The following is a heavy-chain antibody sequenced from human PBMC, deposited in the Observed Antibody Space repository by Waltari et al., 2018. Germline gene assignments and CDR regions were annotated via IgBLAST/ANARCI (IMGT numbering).Heavy chain of an antibody. Sequence: QVQLQESGPGLVKPSETLSLTCTVSGGSISSYYWSWIRPPAGKGLEWIGRIYTSGSTNYNPSLKSRVTMSVDTSKNLFSLKLSSVTAADTAVYYCARDRPWYCSSTSCYREGYYFDYWGQGTLVTVSS. CDR3: ARDRPWYCSSTSCYREGYYFDY. J-gene: IGHJ4*02. CDR2: IYTSGST. D-gene: IGHD2-2*02. CDR1: GGSISSYY. V-gene: IGHV4-4*07.